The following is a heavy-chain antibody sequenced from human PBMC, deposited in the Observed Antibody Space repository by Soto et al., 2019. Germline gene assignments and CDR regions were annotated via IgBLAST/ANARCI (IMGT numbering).Heavy chain of an antibody. V-gene: IGHV1-46*01. J-gene: IGHJ4*02. CDR3: ALMKGYGSEYFFDH. CDR1: GYTFTSYT. D-gene: IGHD2-15*01. CDR2: LKHSGGTT. Sequence: QVQLVQSGAEVEKPGASVKVSCQASGYTFTSYTVHWVRQATGQGLEWMAMLKHSGGTTYYVQTFDCSVTLTIEAATSTVFMELSSLRSDDTAVYYFALMKGYGSEYFFDHWGQGTLVTVSS.